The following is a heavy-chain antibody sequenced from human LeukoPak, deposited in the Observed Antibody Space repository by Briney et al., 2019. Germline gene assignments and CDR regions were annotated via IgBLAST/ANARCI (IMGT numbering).Heavy chain of an antibody. J-gene: IGHJ4*02. V-gene: IGHV4-39*01. Sequence: SETLSLTCTVSGGSISSRSYYWGWIRQPPGKGLEWIGSIYYSGSTYYNPSLKSRVTISVDTSKNQFSLKLSSVTAADTAVYYCARYGSGSYSLDYWGQGTLVTVSS. CDR3: ARYGSGSYSLDY. D-gene: IGHD3-10*01. CDR2: IYYSGST. CDR1: GGSISSRSYY.